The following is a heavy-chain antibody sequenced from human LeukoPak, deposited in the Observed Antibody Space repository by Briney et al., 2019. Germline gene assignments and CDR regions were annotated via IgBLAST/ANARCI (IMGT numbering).Heavy chain of an antibody. V-gene: IGHV4-30-2*01. D-gene: IGHD5-24*01. CDR1: GGSISSGGYS. CDR2: IYHSGST. Sequence: PSQTLSLTCAVSGGSISSGGYSWSWLRQPPGKGLEWIGYIYHSGSTYYNPSLKSRVTISVDRSKNQFSLKLSSVTAADTAVYYCARGGDGYNFAYWGQGTLVTVSS. J-gene: IGHJ4*02. CDR3: ARGGDGYNFAY.